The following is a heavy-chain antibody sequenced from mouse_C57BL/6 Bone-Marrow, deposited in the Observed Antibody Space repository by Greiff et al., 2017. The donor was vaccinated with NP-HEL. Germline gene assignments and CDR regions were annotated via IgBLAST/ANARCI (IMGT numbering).Heavy chain of an antibody. CDR3: ARSGAYYGSSYVRWYFDV. CDR2: INPYNGGT. J-gene: IGHJ1*03. V-gene: IGHV1-19*01. Sequence: EVQLQQSGPVLVKPGASVKMSCKASGYTFTDYYMNWVKQSHGKSLEWIGVINPYNGGTSYNQKFKGKATLTVDKSSSTAYMELNSLPSEDSAVYYCARSGAYYGSSYVRWYFDVWGTGTTVTVSS. CDR1: GYTFTDYY. D-gene: IGHD1-1*01.